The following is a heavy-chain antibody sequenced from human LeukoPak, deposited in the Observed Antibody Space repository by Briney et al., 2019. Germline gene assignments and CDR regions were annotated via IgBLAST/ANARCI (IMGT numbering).Heavy chain of an antibody. D-gene: IGHD2-15*01. J-gene: IGHJ5*02. CDR1: GGSISSGSYY. Sequence: SETLSLTCTVSGGSISSGSYYWSWIRQPPGKGLEWIGEINHSGSTNYNPSLKSRVTISVDTSKNQFSLKLSSVTAADTAVYYCARGGDNPTWFDPWGQGTLVTVSS. V-gene: IGHV4-39*07. CDR3: ARGGDNPTWFDP. CDR2: INHSGST.